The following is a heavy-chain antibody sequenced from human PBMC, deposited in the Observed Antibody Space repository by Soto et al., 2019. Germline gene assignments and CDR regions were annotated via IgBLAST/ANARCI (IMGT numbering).Heavy chain of an antibody. J-gene: IGHJ4*02. CDR3: AKDRLGGNFYY. Sequence: EVQVLDSGGGLVQPGGSLRLSCAASGFTFNNYAMNWVRQAPGKGLEWVATISGTGGSTYYADSVKGRFTISRDNSKNTLYLQMNSLRVEDTAVYYCAKDRLGGNFYYWGQGTQVTVSS. CDR1: GFTFNNYA. CDR2: ISGTGGST. V-gene: IGHV3-23*01.